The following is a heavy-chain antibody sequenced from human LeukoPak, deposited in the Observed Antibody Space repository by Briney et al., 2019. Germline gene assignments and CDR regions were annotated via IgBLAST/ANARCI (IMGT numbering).Heavy chain of an antibody. V-gene: IGHV3-23*01. Sequence: GGSLRLSCAASGFSFSSYAMSWVRQAPGKGLEWVSGISGSGGSTYYADSVKGRFTISRDNSKNTLYVQMNSLRAEDTAVYYCAKANWGSGYWGQGTLVTVSS. CDR2: ISGSGGST. J-gene: IGHJ4*02. CDR3: AKANWGSGY. D-gene: IGHD7-27*01. CDR1: GFSFSSYA.